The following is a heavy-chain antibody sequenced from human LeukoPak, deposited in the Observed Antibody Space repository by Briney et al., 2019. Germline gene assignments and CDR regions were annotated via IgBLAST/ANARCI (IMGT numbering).Heavy chain of an antibody. CDR1: GFTFNSYN. CDR3: ARDNGMDV. Sequence: GGSLRLSCAASGFTFNSYNMNWVRQAPGKGLEWVSYISSGSSTIYYADSVKGRFTISRDNAQNSLYLQMNSLRAEDTAVYYCARDNGMDVWGQGTTVIVSS. CDR2: ISSGSSTI. V-gene: IGHV3-48*01. J-gene: IGHJ6*02.